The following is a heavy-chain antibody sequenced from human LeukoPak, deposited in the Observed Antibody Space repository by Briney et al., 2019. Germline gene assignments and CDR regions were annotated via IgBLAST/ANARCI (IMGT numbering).Heavy chain of an antibody. D-gene: IGHD3-3*01. V-gene: IGHV4-61*08. CDR1: GGSISSGGYY. Sequence: SETLSLTCIVSGGSISSGGYYWSWIRQPPGKGLEWIGEINHSGSTNYNPSLKSRVTISVDTSKNQFSLKLSSVTAADTAVYYCARHGRYYDFWSGYYPFDYWGQGTLVTVSS. CDR3: ARHGRYYDFWSGYYPFDY. J-gene: IGHJ4*02. CDR2: INHSGST.